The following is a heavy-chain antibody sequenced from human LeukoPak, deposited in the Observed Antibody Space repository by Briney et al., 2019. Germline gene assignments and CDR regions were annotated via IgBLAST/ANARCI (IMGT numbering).Heavy chain of an antibody. CDR3: TRHFGCSSTSCYEDY. J-gene: IGHJ4*02. Sequence: GGSLRLSCAASGFTFSGSAMHWVRQASGKGLEWVGRIRSKANSYATAYAASVKGRFTISRDDSKNTAYLQMNSLKTEDTAVYYCTRHFGCSSTSCYEDYWGQGTLVTVSS. V-gene: IGHV3-73*01. D-gene: IGHD2-2*01. CDR2: IRSKANSYAT. CDR1: GFTFSGSA.